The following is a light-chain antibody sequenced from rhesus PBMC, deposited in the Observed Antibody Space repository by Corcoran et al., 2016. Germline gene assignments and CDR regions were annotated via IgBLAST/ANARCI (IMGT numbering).Light chain of an antibody. J-gene: IGKJ4*01. Sequence: DIQMTQSPSSLSASVGDTVTITCRASQGISSYLNWFQQKPGKAPKLLIYAASSLESGVPSRFSGSGSGTDFTLTISSLQPEDFACYYCLQHNSYPLTFGGGTKVELK. CDR3: LQHNSYPLT. V-gene: IGKV1-28*02. CDR1: QGISSY. CDR2: AAS.